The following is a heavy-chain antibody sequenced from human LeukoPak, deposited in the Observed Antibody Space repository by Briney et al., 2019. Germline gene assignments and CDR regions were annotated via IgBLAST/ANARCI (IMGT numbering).Heavy chain of an antibody. Sequence: ASVKVSCKASGYTFTRYAIGWARQAPGQGPEWMGWISGYNGNTNYPQKFQGRVTMTTDTSTSTAYMELKSLTSDDTAVYYCARPGCSYGDCYSSADHWGQGTLVTVSS. J-gene: IGHJ5*02. CDR3: ARPGCSYGDCYSSADH. V-gene: IGHV1-18*01. CDR1: GYTFTRYA. CDR2: ISGYNGNT. D-gene: IGHD2-21*02.